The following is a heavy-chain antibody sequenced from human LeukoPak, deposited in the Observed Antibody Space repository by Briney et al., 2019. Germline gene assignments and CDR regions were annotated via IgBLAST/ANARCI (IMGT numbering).Heavy chain of an antibody. J-gene: IGHJ6*03. Sequence: PSETLSLTCTVSGGSISSYYWSWIRQPPGKGLEWIGYIYYSGSTNYNPSLKSRVTISVDTSKNQFSLKLSSVTAADTAVYYCARRRVVRGVINLDYYYYYMDVWGKGTTVTISS. D-gene: IGHD3-10*01. V-gene: IGHV4-59*08. CDR2: IYYSGST. CDR1: GGSISSYY. CDR3: ARRRVVRGVINLDYYYYYMDV.